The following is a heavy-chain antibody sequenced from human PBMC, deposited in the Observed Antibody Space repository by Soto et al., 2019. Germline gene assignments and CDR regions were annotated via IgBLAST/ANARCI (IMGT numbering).Heavy chain of an antibody. CDR2: IYSGGST. CDR1: GFTVSSNY. Sequence: GGSLRLSCAASGFTVSSNYMSWVRQAPGKGLEWVSVIYSGGSTYYADSVKGRFTISRDNSKNTLYLQMNSLGAEDTAVYYCVSQPTIMITFGGELWGQGTLVTVSS. D-gene: IGHD3-16*01. CDR3: VSQPTIMITFGGEL. V-gene: IGHV3-66*01. J-gene: IGHJ4*02.